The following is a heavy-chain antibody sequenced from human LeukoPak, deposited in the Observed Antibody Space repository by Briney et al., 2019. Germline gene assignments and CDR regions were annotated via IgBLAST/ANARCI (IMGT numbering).Heavy chain of an antibody. CDR2: INSDGSST. Sequence: GSLRLPRSASGFPFRNHRMPRVRPAPGKGLVWVSRINSDGSSTTSADSVKGRFTISRDNAKNTLYLQMNSLRAEDTAVYYCAKGGATVIDYWGQGTLVTVSS. D-gene: IGHD4-17*01. V-gene: IGHV3-74*01. J-gene: IGHJ4*02. CDR3: AKGGATVIDY. CDR1: GFPFRNHR.